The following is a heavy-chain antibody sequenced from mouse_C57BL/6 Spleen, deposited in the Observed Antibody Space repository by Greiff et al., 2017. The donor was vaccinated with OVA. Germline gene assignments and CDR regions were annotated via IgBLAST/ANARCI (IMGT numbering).Heavy chain of an antibody. J-gene: IGHJ2*01. D-gene: IGHD1-3*01. V-gene: IGHV1-82*01. CDR2: IYPGDGDT. CDR1: GYAFSSSW. Sequence: QVQLKQSGPELVKPGASVKISCKASGYAFSSSWMNWVKQRPGQGLEWIGRIYPGDGDTNYNGKFKGKATLTADKSSSTAYMQLSSLTSEDSAVYFCASQSSSLAGFDYWGQGTTLTVSS. CDR3: ASQSSSLAGFDY.